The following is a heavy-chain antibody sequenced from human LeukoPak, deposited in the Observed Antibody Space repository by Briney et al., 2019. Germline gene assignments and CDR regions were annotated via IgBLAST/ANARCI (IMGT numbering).Heavy chain of an antibody. Sequence: SETLSLTCTVSGGSISSSSYYWGWIRQPPGKGLEWIGSIYYSGSTYYNPSLKSRVTISVDTSKNQFSLKLSSVTAADTAVYYCARDRRGMDDYFDYWGQGTLVTVSS. CDR2: IYYSGST. CDR1: GGSISSSSYY. V-gene: IGHV4-39*07. D-gene: IGHD3/OR15-3a*01. J-gene: IGHJ4*02. CDR3: ARDRRGMDDYFDY.